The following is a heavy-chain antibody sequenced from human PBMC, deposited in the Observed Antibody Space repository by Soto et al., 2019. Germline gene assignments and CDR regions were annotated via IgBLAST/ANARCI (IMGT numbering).Heavy chain of an antibody. Sequence: QVQLVQSGAEVKKPGASLRLSCKPSGYTFSTFGITWVRQAPGQGLEWMGWINTDNGDTNYAKNLHGRVSMTTATPKNTPYMGLSSLRYDDTCVYYWSRVVTAAGTGEIDKWGQGTPVTVSS. J-gene: IGHJ4*02. CDR3: SRVVTAAGTGEIDK. CDR1: GYTFSTFG. CDR2: INTDNGDT. D-gene: IGHD6-13*01. V-gene: IGHV1-18*01.